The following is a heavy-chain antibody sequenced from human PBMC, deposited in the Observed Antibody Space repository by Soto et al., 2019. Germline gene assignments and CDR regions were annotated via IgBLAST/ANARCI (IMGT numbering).Heavy chain of an antibody. J-gene: IGHJ3*02. Sequence: QAQLVQSGAEVKKPGASVSISCKASGYTFTSNGFVWVRQAPGHGLEWVGWISPYNGKTEYAKNVQGRVTMTRDTSTSTASMELRSVRSDDTAVYYCARDGHNGNCCDASDIWGQGTMVIVSS. CDR2: ISPYNGKT. D-gene: IGHD2-21*01. CDR3: ARDGHNGNCCDASDI. CDR1: GYTFTSNG. V-gene: IGHV1-18*01.